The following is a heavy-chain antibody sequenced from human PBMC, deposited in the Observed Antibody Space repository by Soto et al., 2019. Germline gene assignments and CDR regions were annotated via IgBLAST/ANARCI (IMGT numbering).Heavy chain of an antibody. CDR1: GFTLSTYK. V-gene: IGHV3-48*03. CDR2: ISSSGSTI. CDR3: AREGTLDAFDI. J-gene: IGHJ3*02. D-gene: IGHD3-10*01. Sequence: EVQLVESGGGLVQPGGSLRLSCAASGFTLSTYKMNWVRQAPGKGLEWVSYISSSGSTIYYADSVKGRFTISRDNAKNSLYLQMNSLRAEDTAVYYCAREGTLDAFDIWGQGTMVTVSS.